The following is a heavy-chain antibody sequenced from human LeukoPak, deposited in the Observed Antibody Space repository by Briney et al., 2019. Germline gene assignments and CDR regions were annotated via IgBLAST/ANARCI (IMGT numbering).Heavy chain of an antibody. J-gene: IGHJ4*02. Sequence: SETLSLTCTVSGYSISSGYYWGWIRQPPGKGLEWIGSIYHSGSTYYNPSLKSRVTISVDTSKNQFSLKLSSVTAADTAVYYCARETDIAVGGYWGQGTLVTVSS. CDR1: GYSISSGYY. CDR2: IYHSGST. CDR3: ARETDIAVGGY. V-gene: IGHV4-38-2*02. D-gene: IGHD6-19*01.